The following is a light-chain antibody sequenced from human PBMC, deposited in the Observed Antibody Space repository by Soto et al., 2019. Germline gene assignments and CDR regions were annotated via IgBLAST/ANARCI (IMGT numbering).Light chain of an antibody. Sequence: QSALTQPASVSGSPGQSITISCTGTSSDVGTYKFVSWYQQHPGKAPKLMIFEVSNRPSGVSNRFSGSKSGNTASLTISGLQAEDEADYYCAAWDDSLSGYVFGTGTKVTVL. CDR3: AAWDDSLSGYV. CDR2: EVS. CDR1: SSDVGTYKF. V-gene: IGLV2-14*01. J-gene: IGLJ1*01.